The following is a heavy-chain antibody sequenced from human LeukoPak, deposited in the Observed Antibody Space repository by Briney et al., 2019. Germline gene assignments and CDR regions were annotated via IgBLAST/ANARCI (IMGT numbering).Heavy chain of an antibody. J-gene: IGHJ4*02. V-gene: IGHV1-2*07. D-gene: IGHD1-14*01. Sequence: GASVKVSCKASGYTFTSYWMHWVRQAPGQGLEWMGWVINNNGDTKYAHKYQGRVTMTRDTSINTVYMELSMVTSDDTAMYYCARGGPNHGFDYWGQGILVTVSS. CDR1: GYTFTSYW. CDR3: ARGGPNHGFDY. CDR2: VINNNGDT.